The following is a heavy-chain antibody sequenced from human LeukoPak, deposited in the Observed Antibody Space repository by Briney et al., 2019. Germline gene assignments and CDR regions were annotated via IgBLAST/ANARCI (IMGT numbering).Heavy chain of an antibody. CDR3: AKHDSSTSRRRRTTIGAFDI. CDR2: IYSGGST. V-gene: IGHV3-53*01. J-gene: IGHJ3*02. Sequence: PGGSLRLSCAASELTLSSNYMSWIRQAPGRGLEWVSFIYSGGSTYYADSVRGRFIISKDNSKNTLYLQMNSLRAEDTAVYYCAKHDSSTSRRRRTTIGAFDIWGQGTMVTVSS. D-gene: IGHD2-2*01. CDR1: ELTLSSNY.